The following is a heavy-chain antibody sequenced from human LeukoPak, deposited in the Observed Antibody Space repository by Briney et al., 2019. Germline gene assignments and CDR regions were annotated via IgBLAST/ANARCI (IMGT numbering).Heavy chain of an antibody. CDR3: AKPRIVGATTSVFDY. D-gene: IGHD1-26*01. J-gene: IGHJ4*02. V-gene: IGHV3-30*02. CDR1: GFTFSSYG. Sequence: GGSLRLSCAASGFTFSSYGMHWVRQAPGKGLEWVAVIWYDGSNKYYADSVKGRFTISRDNSKNTLYLQMNSLRAEDTAVYYCAKPRIVGATTSVFDYWGQGTLVTVSS. CDR2: IWYDGSNK.